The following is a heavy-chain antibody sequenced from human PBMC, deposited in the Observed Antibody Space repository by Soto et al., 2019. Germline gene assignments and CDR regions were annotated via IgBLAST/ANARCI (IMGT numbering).Heavy chain of an antibody. CDR3: ARDGVAAGNINFDY. D-gene: IGHD6-19*01. CDR1: GYRFTKSA. Sequence: ASVKVSCKASGYRFTKSAMHWVRQAPGQRLEWMGWMSGDSGNTKYAPKLQNRVTITRNTSASTAYMELSSLRSEDTALYYCARDGVAAGNINFDYWGQGTLVTVSS. V-gene: IGHV1-3*01. J-gene: IGHJ4*03. CDR2: MSGDSGNT.